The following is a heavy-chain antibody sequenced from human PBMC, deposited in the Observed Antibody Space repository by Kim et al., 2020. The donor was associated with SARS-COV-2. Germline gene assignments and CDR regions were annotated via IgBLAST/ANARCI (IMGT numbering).Heavy chain of an antibody. Sequence: ASVKVSCKTSGYTFASYAITWVRQAPGQGLEWMGWISPYNGKTNYAQKFQGRVTMTTDTSTTTAYLDLRSLRSDDTALYYCAVLDTAMVNTYPGYYFDYWGQGTLVTVSS. CDR1: GYTFASYA. CDR2: ISPYNGKT. D-gene: IGHD5-18*01. J-gene: IGHJ4*02. CDR3: AVLDTAMVNTYPGYYFDY. V-gene: IGHV1-18*01.